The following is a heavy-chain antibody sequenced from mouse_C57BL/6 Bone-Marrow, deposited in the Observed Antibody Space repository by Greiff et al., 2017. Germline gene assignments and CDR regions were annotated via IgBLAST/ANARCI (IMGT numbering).Heavy chain of an antibody. Sequence: DVMLVESGGGLVKPGGSLKLSCAASGFTFSDYGMHWVRQAPEKGLEWVAYISSGSSTIYYADTVKGRFTISRDNAKNTLFLQMTSLRSEDTAMYYCARIPFITTVVAPYYYAMDYWGQGTSVTVSS. CDR3: ARIPFITTVVAPYYYAMDY. CDR2: ISSGSSTI. CDR1: GFTFSDYG. V-gene: IGHV5-17*01. D-gene: IGHD1-1*01. J-gene: IGHJ4*01.